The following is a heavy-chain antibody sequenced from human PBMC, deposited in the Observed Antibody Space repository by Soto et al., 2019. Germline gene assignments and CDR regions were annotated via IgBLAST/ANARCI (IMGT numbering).Heavy chain of an antibody. Sequence: GGSLRLSCAASGFTFSSYAMSWVRQAPGKGLEWVSAISGGDNTTYYADSVKGRFTISRDNSKNTLYLQMSSLRADDTAVYYCDPMGVWGQGTTVTVSS. CDR1: GFTFSSYA. J-gene: IGHJ6*02. CDR3: DPMGV. V-gene: IGHV3-23*01. CDR2: ISGGDNTT.